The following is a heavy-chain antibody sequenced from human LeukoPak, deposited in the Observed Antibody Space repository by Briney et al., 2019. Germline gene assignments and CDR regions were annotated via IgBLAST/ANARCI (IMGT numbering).Heavy chain of an antibody. Sequence: GGSLRLSCAAYGFTFSSYGMHWVRQAPGKGLEWVAVIWYDGSNKYYANSVKGRFTISRDNSKNTLYLQMNSLRAEDTAVYYCAKCSDYYYYMDVWGKGTTVTVSS. D-gene: IGHD3-10*02. CDR1: GFTFSSYG. CDR2: IWYDGSNK. V-gene: IGHV3-33*06. J-gene: IGHJ6*03. CDR3: AKCSDYYYYMDV.